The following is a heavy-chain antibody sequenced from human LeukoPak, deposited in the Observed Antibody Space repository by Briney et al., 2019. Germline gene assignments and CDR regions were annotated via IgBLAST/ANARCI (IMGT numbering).Heavy chain of an antibody. D-gene: IGHD3-16*02. Sequence: GGSLRLSCAASGFTFNNAWMSWVRQAPGKGLEWVGRIKSKTDGETTDYAAPVKGRFTISRDDSKNTLYLQMNSLKTEDTAVYYCTTDYYDYVWGSYRPDYWGQGTLVTVSS. J-gene: IGHJ4*02. CDR2: IKSKTDGETT. CDR1: GFTFNNAW. V-gene: IGHV3-15*01. CDR3: TTDYYDYVWGSYRPDY.